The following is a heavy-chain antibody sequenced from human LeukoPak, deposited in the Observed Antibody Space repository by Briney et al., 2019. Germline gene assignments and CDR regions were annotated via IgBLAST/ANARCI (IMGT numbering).Heavy chain of an antibody. CDR2: VNHSGST. CDR1: GGSFSGYY. V-gene: IGHV4-34*01. Sequence: SETLSLTCAVYGGSFSGYYWSWIRQPPGKGLELIGEVNHSGSTNYNPSLRSRVTISVDTSKNQFSLKLSSVTAADTAVYYCARSFITIFGVVHNWSDPWGQGTLVTVSS. J-gene: IGHJ5*02. D-gene: IGHD3-3*01. CDR3: ARSFITIFGVVHNWSDP.